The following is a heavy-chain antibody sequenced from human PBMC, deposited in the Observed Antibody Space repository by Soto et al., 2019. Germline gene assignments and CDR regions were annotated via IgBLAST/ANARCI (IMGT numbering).Heavy chain of an antibody. CDR2: ITSGSPDT. CDR3: AKGSRGHCTGVTCYPFDY. CDR1: GFTFSTYA. D-gene: IGHD2-15*01. Sequence: PGGSLRLSCAASGFTFSTYAMNWVRQAPGKRLEWVSSITSGSPDTYYADSVKGRFTISRDNSKNILYLQMSSLRAEDTAVYYCAKGSRGHCTGVTCYPFDYWGQGTLVTVSS. V-gene: IGHV3-23*01. J-gene: IGHJ4*02.